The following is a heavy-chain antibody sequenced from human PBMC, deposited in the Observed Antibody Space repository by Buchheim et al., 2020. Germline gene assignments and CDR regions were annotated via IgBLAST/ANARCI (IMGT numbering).Heavy chain of an antibody. J-gene: IGHJ6*02. Sequence: EVQLVQSGAEVKKPGESLKISCKGSGYGFTSYWIGWVRQMPGKGLEWMGIIYPGDSDTRYSPSFQGQVTISADESTHTAYPQWSSLKASDTAIYFCARMYKAGGQPQYFFYGLDVWGQGTT. CDR3: ARMYKAGGQPQYFFYGLDV. D-gene: IGHD1-14*01. CDR1: GYGFTSYW. CDR2: IYPGDSDT. V-gene: IGHV5-51*01.